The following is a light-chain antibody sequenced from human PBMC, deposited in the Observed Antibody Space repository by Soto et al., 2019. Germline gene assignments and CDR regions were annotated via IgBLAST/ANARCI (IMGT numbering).Light chain of an antibody. CDR2: GAS. Sequence: EIVWRQSPGTLSLSPGERATLSCRASQIVSSSYLAWYQQKPGQAPRLLIYGASSRATGIPDRFSGSGSGTDFTLTIGRLEPEDFAMYYCQHYGGSYTFGQGTRLEIK. CDR1: QIVSSSY. J-gene: IGKJ5*01. V-gene: IGKV3-20*01. CDR3: QHYGGSYT.